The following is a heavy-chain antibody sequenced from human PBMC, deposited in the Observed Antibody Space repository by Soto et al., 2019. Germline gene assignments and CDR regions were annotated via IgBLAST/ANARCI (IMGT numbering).Heavy chain of an antibody. Sequence: QVQLVQSGAEVKKAGASVKVSCEASGYTFTDYYIHWVRQAPGQGLEWMGWINPNSGGTNSAQQFQGRVTMTRDTSITTAYMELSGLKSHDTAVYYYARVVHCSDTSCYPFDFWGQGTLVTVSS. D-gene: IGHD2-2*01. CDR2: INPNSGGT. V-gene: IGHV1-2*02. CDR3: ARVVHCSDTSCYPFDF. J-gene: IGHJ4*02. CDR1: GYTFTDYY.